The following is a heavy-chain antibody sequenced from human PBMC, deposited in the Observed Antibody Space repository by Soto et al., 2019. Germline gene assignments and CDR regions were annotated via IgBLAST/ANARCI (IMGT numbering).Heavy chain of an antibody. D-gene: IGHD6-19*01. Sequence: NPGGSLRLSCAASGFTFSDYYMSWIRQAPGKGLEWVSYISSSGSTIYYADSVKGRFTISRDNAKNSLYLQMNSLRAEDTAVYYCARVGGIAVAEAFDIWGQGTMVTVSS. CDR3: ARVGGIAVAEAFDI. J-gene: IGHJ3*02. V-gene: IGHV3-11*01. CDR1: GFTFSDYY. CDR2: ISSSGSTI.